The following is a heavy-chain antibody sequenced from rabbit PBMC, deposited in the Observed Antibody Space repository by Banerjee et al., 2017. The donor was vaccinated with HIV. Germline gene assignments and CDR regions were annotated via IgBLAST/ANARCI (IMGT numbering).Heavy chain of an antibody. D-gene: IGHD4-1*01. CDR2: IYTGSGSI. J-gene: IGHJ3*01. CDR1: GFDLTTYHY. CDR3: ARDLAGVIGWNFGL. Sequence: QEQLEESGGDLVKPEGSLTLTCKASGFDLTTYHYMCWVRQAPGKGLEWIACIYTGSGSIYYASWVNGRFTISRSTSLNTVTLQMTSLTAADTATYFCARDLAGVIGWNFGLWGQGTLVTVS. V-gene: IGHV1S43*01.